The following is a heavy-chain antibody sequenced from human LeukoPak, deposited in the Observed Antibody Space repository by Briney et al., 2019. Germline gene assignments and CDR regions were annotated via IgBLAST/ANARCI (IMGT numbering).Heavy chain of an antibody. CDR2: INPSGGST. CDR1: GYTFTSYY. J-gene: IGHJ4*02. V-gene: IGHV1-46*01. CDR3: ARDENSSSATSGVIDY. D-gene: IGHD6-6*01. Sequence: ASVKVSCKAFGYTFTSYYMHWVRQAPGQGLEWMGIINPSGGSTSYAQKFQGRVTMTRDMSTSTIYMELSSLRSEDTAVYYCARDENSSSATSGVIDYWGQGTLVTVSS.